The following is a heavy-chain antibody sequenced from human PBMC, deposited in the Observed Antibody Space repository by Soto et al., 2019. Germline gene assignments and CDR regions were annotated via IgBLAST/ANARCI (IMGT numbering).Heavy chain of an antibody. V-gene: IGHV3-30-3*01. CDR2: ISYDGSNK. CDR3: ARGAGIAVAGTSFVY. J-gene: IGHJ4*02. CDR1: GFTFSSYT. D-gene: IGHD6-19*01. Sequence: QVQLVESGGGVVQPGRSLRLSCAASGFTFSSYTMHWVRQAPGKGLEWVAAISYDGSNKYYADSVKGRFTISRDNSKNTLYVPMNSLRGEDTAVYYCARGAGIAVAGTSFVYWGQGTLVTVSS.